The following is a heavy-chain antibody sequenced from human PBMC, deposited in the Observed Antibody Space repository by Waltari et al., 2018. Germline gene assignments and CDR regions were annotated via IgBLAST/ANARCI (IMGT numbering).Heavy chain of an antibody. V-gene: IGHV4-39*01. Sequence: QLHLQEAGPGLVKPSETLSLTCSFSVGPIISNRPYWACIRQPPGKGLEWTATISYTGTTYYNPSLKSRVTISVDTSKNQFSLKLSSVTAADTAVYYCATYVGASIGTAAFDVWGQGTMVTVSS. CDR1: VGPIISNRPY. J-gene: IGHJ3*01. CDR2: ISYTGTT. CDR3: ATYVGASIGTAAFDV. D-gene: IGHD3-16*01.